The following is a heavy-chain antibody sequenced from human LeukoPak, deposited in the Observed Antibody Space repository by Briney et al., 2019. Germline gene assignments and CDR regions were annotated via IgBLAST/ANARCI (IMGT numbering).Heavy chain of an antibody. V-gene: IGHV4-39*07. Sequence: SETLSLTCTVSGGSISSSSYYWGWIRQPPGKGLEWIGSIYYSGSTYYNPSLKSRVTISVDTSKNQFSLKLSSVTAADTAVYYCARMLVTKLDYWGQGTLVTVSS. CDR3: ARMLVTKLDY. CDR2: IYYSGST. J-gene: IGHJ4*02. CDR1: GGSISSSSYY. D-gene: IGHD1-1*01.